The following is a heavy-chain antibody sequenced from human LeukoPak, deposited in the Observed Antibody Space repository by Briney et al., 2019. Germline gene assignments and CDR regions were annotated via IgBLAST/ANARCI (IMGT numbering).Heavy chain of an antibody. CDR2: IDPSDSYT. CDR1: GYSFTSYW. V-gene: IGHV5-10-1*01. D-gene: IGHD6-19*01. CDR3: AGAGIAVAGNAEYFQH. Sequence: GESLKISCKGSGYSFTSYWISWVRQMPGKGLEWMGRIDPSDSYTNYSPSFQGHVTISADKSISTAYLQWSSLKTSDTAMYYCAGAGIAVAGNAEYFQHWGQGTLVTVSS. J-gene: IGHJ1*01.